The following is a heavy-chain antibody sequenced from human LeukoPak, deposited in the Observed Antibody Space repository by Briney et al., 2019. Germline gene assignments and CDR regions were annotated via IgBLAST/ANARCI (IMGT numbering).Heavy chain of an antibody. V-gene: IGHV3-7*03. Sequence: GGSLRLSCAASGFTFSSYGMHWVRQAPGKGLEWVASIKHNGNVNYYVNSVKGRFTISRDNAKNSLYLQMSSLRAEDTAVYFCARGGGLFVSGQGATVTVSS. CDR2: IKHNGNVN. CDR1: GFTFSSYG. CDR3: ARGGGLFV. D-gene: IGHD2-15*01. J-gene: IGHJ6*02.